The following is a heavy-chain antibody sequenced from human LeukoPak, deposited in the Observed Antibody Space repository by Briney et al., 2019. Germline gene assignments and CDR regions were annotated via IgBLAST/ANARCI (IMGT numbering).Heavy chain of an antibody. D-gene: IGHD3-22*01. J-gene: IGHJ1*01. Sequence: GASVKVSCKASGYTFTSYGISWVRQAPGQGLEWMGWINPNSGGTNYAQKFQGRVTMTRDTSISTAYMELSRLRSDDTAVYYCARDAPVDYDSSGYYSAEYFQHWGQGTLVTVSS. CDR3: ARDAPVDYDSSGYYSAEYFQH. V-gene: IGHV1-2*02. CDR1: GYTFTSYG. CDR2: INPNSGGT.